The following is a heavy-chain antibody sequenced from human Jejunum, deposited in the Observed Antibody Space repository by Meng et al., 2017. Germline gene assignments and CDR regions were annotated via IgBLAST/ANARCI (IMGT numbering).Heavy chain of an antibody. CDR3: VLGPTTAAFDY. CDR1: AYTFINNA. Sequence: QRLLIQSRSDFNKRGSSGKVAYKASAYTFINNARNGVRQAPGQGLEWMEWFYTTTGNPKYAQGFTGRFVFSLDTSVSTTYLQISSLEAEDTAVYYCVLGPTTAAFDYWGQGTLVTVSS. CDR2: FYTTTGNP. J-gene: IGHJ4*02. D-gene: IGHD1-26*01. V-gene: IGHV7-4-1*02.